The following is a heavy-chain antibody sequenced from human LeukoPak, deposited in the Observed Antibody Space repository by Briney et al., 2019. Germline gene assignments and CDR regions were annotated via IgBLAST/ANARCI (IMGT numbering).Heavy chain of an antibody. V-gene: IGHV1-2*02. J-gene: IGHJ4*02. CDR2: INPNSGGT. CDR1: GYTFTGYY. D-gene: IGHD3-22*01. Sequence: ASVKVSCKASGYTFTGYYLHWVRQAPGQGLQWMGWINPNSGGTNYAQKFQGRVTLARDTSITTAYMELSSLRSEDTAVYYCAGEGYDSSGSSAGSSPGNYWGQGTLVTVSS. CDR3: AGEGYDSSGSSAGSSPGNY.